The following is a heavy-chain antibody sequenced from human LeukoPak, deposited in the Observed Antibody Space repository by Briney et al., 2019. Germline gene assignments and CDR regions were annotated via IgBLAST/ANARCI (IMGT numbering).Heavy chain of an antibody. D-gene: IGHD1-1*01. V-gene: IGHV1-8*02. J-gene: IGHJ4*02. Sequence: ASVKVSCKASGYTFTSYDINWVRQATGQGLEWMGWMNPNSGNTGYAQKFQGRVTMTRNTSISTAYMELSSLRSEDTAVYYCAMNANWNRGGQAFFDYWGQGTLVTVSS. CDR2: MNPNSGNT. CDR1: GYTFTSYD. CDR3: AMNANWNRGGQAFFDY.